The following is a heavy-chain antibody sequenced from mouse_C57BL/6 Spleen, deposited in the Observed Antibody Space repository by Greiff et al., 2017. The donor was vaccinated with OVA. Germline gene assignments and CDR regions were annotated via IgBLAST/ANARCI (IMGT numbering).Heavy chain of an antibody. D-gene: IGHD2-4*01. Sequence: QVQLQQSGPELVKPGASVKISCKASGYAFSSSWMNWVKQRPGKGLEWIGRIYPGDGDTNYNGKFKGKATLTPDKSSSTAYMQLSSLTSEDSAVYFCARDDYFYWGQGTLVTVSA. CDR3: ARDDYFY. J-gene: IGHJ3*01. CDR2: IYPGDGDT. V-gene: IGHV1-82*01. CDR1: GYAFSSSW.